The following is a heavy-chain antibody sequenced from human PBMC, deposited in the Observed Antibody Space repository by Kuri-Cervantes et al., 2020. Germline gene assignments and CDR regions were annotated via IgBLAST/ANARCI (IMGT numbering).Heavy chain of an antibody. D-gene: IGHD1-26*01. V-gene: IGHV3-33*07. CDR3: ARRSVGGVPYYFDY. CDR1: GFNFSSSG. J-gene: IGHJ4*02. CDR2: IRYDGSSK. Sequence: GESLKISCAASGFNFSSSGMYWVRQAPGKGLEWVAFIRYDGSSKYYVDSVRGRFTISRDNAKNTLYLQMNSLRAEDSALYYCARRSVGGVPYYFDYWGQGVLVTVSS.